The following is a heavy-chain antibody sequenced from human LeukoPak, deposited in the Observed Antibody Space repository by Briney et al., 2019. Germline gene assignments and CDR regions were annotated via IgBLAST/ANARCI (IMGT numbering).Heavy chain of an antibody. J-gene: IGHJ6*03. D-gene: IGHD3-22*01. V-gene: IGHV3-64*01. Sequence: GGSLRLSCAASGFTFSSYAMHWVRQAPGKGLEYVSAISSNGASTYYANSVKGRFTISRDNSKNTLYLQMGSLRAEDMAVYYCARDREYYYDSSETYYYYYMDVWGKGTTVTVSS. CDR3: ARDREYYYDSSETYYYYYMDV. CDR1: GFTFSSYA. CDR2: ISSNGAST.